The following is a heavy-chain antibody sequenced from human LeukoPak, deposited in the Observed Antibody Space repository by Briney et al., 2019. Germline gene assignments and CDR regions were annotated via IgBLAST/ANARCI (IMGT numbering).Heavy chain of an antibody. D-gene: IGHD2-21*02. CDR2: IHYSGRT. J-gene: IGHJ5*02. Sequence: PSETPSLTCTVSGDSMSGYYWTWVRQPPGRGLEWIGYIHYSGRTKCNPSLKSRVTISIDTSKNQFSLKLTSVTAADTAVYYCASRGDLDQHIDPWGQGTLVTVSS. CDR3: ASRGDLDQHIDP. CDR1: GDSMSGYY. V-gene: IGHV4-59*01.